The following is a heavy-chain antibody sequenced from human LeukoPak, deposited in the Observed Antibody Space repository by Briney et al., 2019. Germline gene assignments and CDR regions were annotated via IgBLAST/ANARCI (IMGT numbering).Heavy chain of an antibody. J-gene: IGHJ6*03. CDR3: AREVTVAGTFYFYMDV. Sequence: SETLSLTCSVSGGSISSHYWTWARQPPGQALEFIGYIYYGGRTQYNPSLKSRFTMTMDTSTNQFSLRLNSVSAADTAVYYCAREVTVAGTFYFYMDVWGKGTTVTVSS. V-gene: IGHV4-59*11. CDR1: GGSISSHY. CDR2: IYYGGRT. D-gene: IGHD6-19*01.